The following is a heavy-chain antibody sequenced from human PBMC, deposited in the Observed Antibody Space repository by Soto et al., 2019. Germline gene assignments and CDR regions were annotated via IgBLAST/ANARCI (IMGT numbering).Heavy chain of an antibody. V-gene: IGHV3-48*03. Sequence: LRLSCAASGFSFSNYEMNWVRQAPGKGLEWVAYISSGGDTIHYADSVRGRFTVSRDNARNSLSLQMNTLRVEDTALYYCARDRAAGGYWGQGTLVTVSS. D-gene: IGHD6-13*01. J-gene: IGHJ4*02. CDR1: GFSFSNYE. CDR3: ARDRAAGGY. CDR2: ISSGGDTI.